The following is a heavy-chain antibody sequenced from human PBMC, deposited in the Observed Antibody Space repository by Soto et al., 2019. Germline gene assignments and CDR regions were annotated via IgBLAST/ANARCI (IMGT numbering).Heavy chain of an antibody. V-gene: IGHV5-10-1*01. CDR2: IDPSDSYT. J-gene: IGHJ6*02. CDR3: ARSPFGKQWLVRSGYYGMDV. D-gene: IGHD6-19*01. CDR1: GYSFTSYW. Sequence: GESLKISCKGSGYSFTSYWISWVRQMPGKGLEWMGRIDPSDSYTNYSPSFQGHVTISADKSISTAYLQWSSLKASDTAMYYCARSPFGKQWLVRSGYYGMDVWGQGTTVTVSS.